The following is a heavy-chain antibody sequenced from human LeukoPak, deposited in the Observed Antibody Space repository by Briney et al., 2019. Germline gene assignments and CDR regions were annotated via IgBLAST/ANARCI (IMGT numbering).Heavy chain of an antibody. CDR2: ISGSGGST. V-gene: IGHV3-23*01. CDR3: ARDQQLVSFAFDI. CDR1: GFTFSSYG. J-gene: IGHJ3*02. D-gene: IGHD6-13*01. Sequence: PGGSLRLSCAASGFTFSSYGMSWVRQAPGKGLEWVSAISGSGGSTYYADSVKGRFTISRDNSKNTLYLQMNSLRAEDTALYYCARDQQLVSFAFDIWGQGTMVTVSS.